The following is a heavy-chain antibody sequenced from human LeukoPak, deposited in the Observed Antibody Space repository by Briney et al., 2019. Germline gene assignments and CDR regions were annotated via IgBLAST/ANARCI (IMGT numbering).Heavy chain of an antibody. J-gene: IGHJ6*03. D-gene: IGHD3-22*01. CDR3: AKMALTMIVVPYYMDV. V-gene: IGHV3-23*01. CDR2: ISGSGGST. Sequence: PGGSLRLSCAASGFTFSNYAMSWVCQAPGKGLEWVSAISGSGGSTYYADSVKGRFTISRDNTNNILYLQMNSLRAEDTAVYYLAKMALTMIVVPYYMDVWGKGTTVTVSS. CDR1: GFTFSNYA.